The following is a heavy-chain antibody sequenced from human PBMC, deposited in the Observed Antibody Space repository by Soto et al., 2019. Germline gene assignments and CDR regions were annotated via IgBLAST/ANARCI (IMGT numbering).Heavy chain of an antibody. V-gene: IGHV4-39*01. D-gene: IGHD6-13*01. CDR3: ARHISPLIAAAPFDY. CDR2: IYYSGST. Sequence: SETLSLTCTVSGGSISSSSYYWGWIRQPLGKGLEWIGSIYYSGSTYYNPSLKSRVTISVDTSKNQFSLKLSSVTAADTAVYYCARHISPLIAAAPFDYLGQGTLVTVSS. CDR1: GGSISSSSYY. J-gene: IGHJ4*02.